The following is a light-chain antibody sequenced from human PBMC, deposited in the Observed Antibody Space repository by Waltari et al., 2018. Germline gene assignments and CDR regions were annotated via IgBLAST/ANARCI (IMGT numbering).Light chain of an antibody. CDR2: SND. CDR3: AAWDDSLNAVV. J-gene: IGLJ2*01. V-gene: IGLV1-44*01. Sequence: QSVLTQPPSASETSGQRVTISCSGSSSNIGSKTVNWYQQLPGTAPKLLIYSNDKRPSGVPERFSGSKSGTSASRAISGLQSEDEAEYYCAAWDDSLNAVVFGGGTKVTVL. CDR1: SSNIGSKT.